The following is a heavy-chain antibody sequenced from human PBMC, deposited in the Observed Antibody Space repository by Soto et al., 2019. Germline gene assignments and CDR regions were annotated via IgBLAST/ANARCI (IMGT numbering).Heavy chain of an antibody. J-gene: IGHJ6*02. CDR3: AKDQWDTAMEPWYYGMDV. V-gene: IGHV1-18*01. CDR2: ISAYNGNT. D-gene: IGHD5-18*01. Sequence: GASVKVSCKAPGYTFTSYGISWVRQAPGQGLEWMGWISAYNGNTNYAQKLQGRVTVTTDTSTSTAYMELRSLRSDDTAVYYCAKDQWDTAMEPWYYGMDVWGQGTKVTVSS. CDR1: GYTFTSYG.